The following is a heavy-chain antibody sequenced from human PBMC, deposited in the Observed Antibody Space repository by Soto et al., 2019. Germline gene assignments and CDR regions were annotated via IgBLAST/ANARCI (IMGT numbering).Heavy chain of an antibody. Sequence: AAVKVSCKASGYTFSSYGISWVRQAPGQGLEWMGWISAYNGNTKYAQKFQGRVTMTTDTSTSTAYMELRSLRSDDTAVYYCAREPNYFDYWGQGTLVTVSS. CDR2: ISAYNGNT. CDR1: GYTFSSYG. CDR3: AREPNYFDY. V-gene: IGHV1-18*01. J-gene: IGHJ4*02.